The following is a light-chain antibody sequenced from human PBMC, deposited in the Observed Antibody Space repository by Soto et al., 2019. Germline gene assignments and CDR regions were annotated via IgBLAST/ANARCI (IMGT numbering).Light chain of an antibody. V-gene: IGKV3-11*01. CDR2: DAS. CDR1: QSVSSY. J-gene: IGKJ2*01. CDR3: QQRSNWYT. Sequence: EIVLTQSPATLSLSPGERATLSCRASQSVSSYLAWYQQKPGQAPRLLIYDASNRATGIPARFSGSGSGTDFTLTISSLDPEDFAVYYCQQRSNWYTFGQGTKLDIK.